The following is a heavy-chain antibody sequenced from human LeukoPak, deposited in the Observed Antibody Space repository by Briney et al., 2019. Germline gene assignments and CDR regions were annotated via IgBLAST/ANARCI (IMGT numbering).Heavy chain of an antibody. V-gene: IGHV1-2*02. J-gene: IGHJ4*02. CDR3: ARGFPEWFGESSGYFDY. Sequence: ASVKVSCKASEYTFTGYYMHWVRQAPGQGLEWMGWINPNSGGTNYAKKFEGRVTMSRDTSIGTAYMELSRLRSDDTAVYYCARGFPEWFGESSGYFDYWGQGTLVTVSS. CDR2: INPNSGGT. D-gene: IGHD3-10*01. CDR1: EYTFTGYY.